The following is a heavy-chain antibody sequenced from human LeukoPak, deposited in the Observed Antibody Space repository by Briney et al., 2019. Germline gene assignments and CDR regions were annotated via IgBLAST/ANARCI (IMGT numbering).Heavy chain of an antibody. Sequence: SETLSLTCAVYGGSFSGYYWSWIRQLPGKGLEWIGEINHSGSTNYNPSLKSRVTISVDTSKNQFSLKLSSVTAADTAVYYCAREPVTWLVRYYYGMDVWGQGTTVTVSS. CDR3: AREPVTWLVRYYYGMDV. D-gene: IGHD6-19*01. J-gene: IGHJ6*02. CDR2: INHSGST. V-gene: IGHV4-34*01. CDR1: GGSFSGYY.